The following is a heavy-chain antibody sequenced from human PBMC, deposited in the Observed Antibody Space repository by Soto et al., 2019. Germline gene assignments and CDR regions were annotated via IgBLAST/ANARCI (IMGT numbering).Heavy chain of an antibody. CDR2: ISSSGSTI. J-gene: IGHJ4*02. D-gene: IGHD3-22*01. CDR3: ARGPPYYYDSSGYSDY. V-gene: IGHV3-48*03. CDR1: VFTFSSYE. Sequence: EVQLVESGGGLVQPGGSLRLSCAASVFTFSSYEMNWVRQAPGKGLEWVSYISSSGSTIYYADSVKGRFTISRDNAKNSLYLQMNSLRAEDTAVYYCARGPPYYYDSSGYSDYWGQGTLVTVSS.